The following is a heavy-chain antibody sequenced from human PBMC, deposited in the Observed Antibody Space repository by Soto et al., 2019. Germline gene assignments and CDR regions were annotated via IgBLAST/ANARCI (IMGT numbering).Heavy chain of an antibody. Sequence: SETLSLTCAVYGGSFSGYYWSWIRQPPGKGLEWIGEINHSGSTNYNPSLKSRITISVDTSKNQFSLKLSAVTAADTAVYYCARGRYYDILTGSYNGYYYYMDVWGKGTTVTVSS. CDR2: INHSGST. CDR3: ARGRYYDILTGSYNGYYYYMDV. V-gene: IGHV4-34*01. CDR1: GGSFSGYY. J-gene: IGHJ6*03. D-gene: IGHD3-9*01.